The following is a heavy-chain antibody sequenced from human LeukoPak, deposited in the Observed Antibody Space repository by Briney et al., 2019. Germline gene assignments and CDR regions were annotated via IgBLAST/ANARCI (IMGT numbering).Heavy chain of an antibody. D-gene: IGHD2-2*01. CDR2: ISAYNGNT. J-gene: IGHJ6*03. CDR3: ASGYCSSTSCYYYYYMDV. CDR1: GYTFTSYG. Sequence: ASVKVSCKTSGYTFTSYGISRVRQAPGQGLEWMGWISAYNGNTNYAQKLQGRVTMTTDTSTSTAYMELSSLRSEDTAVYYCASGYCSSTSCYYYYYMDVWGKGTTVTVSS. V-gene: IGHV1-18*01.